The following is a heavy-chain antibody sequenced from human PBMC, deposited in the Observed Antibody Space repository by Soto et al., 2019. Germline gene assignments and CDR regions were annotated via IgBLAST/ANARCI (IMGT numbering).Heavy chain of an antibody. J-gene: IGHJ5*02. CDR2: IYYSGST. CDR1: GGSISSYY. CDR3: AFLGRLSGEAWFDP. Sequence: SETLSLTCTVSGGSISSYYWSWIRQPPGKGLEWIGYIYYSGSTNYNPSLKSRVTISVDTSKNQFSLKLSSVTAADTAVYYCAFLGRLSGEAWFDPWGQGTLVTVSS. D-gene: IGHD2-15*01. V-gene: IGHV4-59*01.